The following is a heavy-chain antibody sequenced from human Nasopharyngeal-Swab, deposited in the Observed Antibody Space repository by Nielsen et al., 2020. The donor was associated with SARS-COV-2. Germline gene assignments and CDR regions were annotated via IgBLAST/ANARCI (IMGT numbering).Heavy chain of an antibody. CDR1: GGSFRTSTSDY. D-gene: IGHD3-22*01. CDR3: ARDQRGPIVVKAFDI. CDR2: LYYSGTT. Sequence: SETLSLTCTVSGGSFRTSTSDYWGWIRQPPGKGLEWIGTLYYSGTTYYNPSLKSRVTISVDTSKNQFSLKLSSVTAADTAVYYCARDQRGPIVVKAFDIWGQGTMVTVSS. V-gene: IGHV4-39*07. J-gene: IGHJ3*02.